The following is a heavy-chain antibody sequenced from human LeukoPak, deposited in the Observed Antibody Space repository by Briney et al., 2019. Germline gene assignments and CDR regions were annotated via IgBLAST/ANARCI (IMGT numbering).Heavy chain of an antibody. CDR2: ISGSGGTT. CDR1: GFTFSSYA. J-gene: IGHJ4*02. D-gene: IGHD1-20*01. Sequence: GGSLRLSCAASGFTFSSYAMSWVRQAPGKGLEWVSGISGSGGTTYYADSVQGRFTISRDNSKNTLYLQMNSLRAEDTAVYYCAKNDVTGPRDYWGQGTLVTVSS. CDR3: AKNDVTGPRDY. V-gene: IGHV3-23*01.